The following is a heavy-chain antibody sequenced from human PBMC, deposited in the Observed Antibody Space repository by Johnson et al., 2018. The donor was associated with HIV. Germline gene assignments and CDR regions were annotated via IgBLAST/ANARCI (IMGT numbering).Heavy chain of an antibody. CDR2: ISYDGSNK. D-gene: IGHD6-6*01. J-gene: IGHJ3*02. Sequence: QMQLVESGGGVVQPGRSLRLSCTASGFTFSSYTIYWVRQTPGKGLAWVALISYDGSNKYYADSVKGRFTISRDNSKNPLFLQMNSLRPEDTAVYYCARDMGHRQLARDAFDIWGQGTMVTVSS. CDR3: ARDMGHRQLARDAFDI. V-gene: IGHV3-30*04. CDR1: GFTFSSYT.